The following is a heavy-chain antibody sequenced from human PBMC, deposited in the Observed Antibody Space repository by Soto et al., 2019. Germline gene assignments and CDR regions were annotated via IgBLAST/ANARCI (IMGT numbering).Heavy chain of an antibody. D-gene: IGHD2-21*02. J-gene: IGHJ6*02. CDR1: GFTISMYG. Sequence: GSLKISCGASGFTISMYGMHWVRQAPGKGLEHVSFISNNGDSTYYANSVKDRFIISRDNSKNTLYLQMDSLRAEDTGTYYCARDTGFVVVTGAYYHYGMDVWGQGTTVTVSS. CDR3: ARDTGFVVVTGAYYHYGMDV. V-gene: IGHV3-64*01. CDR2: ISNNGDST.